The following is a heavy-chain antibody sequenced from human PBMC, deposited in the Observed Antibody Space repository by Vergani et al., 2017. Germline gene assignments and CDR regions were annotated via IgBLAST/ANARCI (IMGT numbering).Heavy chain of an antibody. V-gene: IGHV1-69*13. Sequence: QVQLVQSGAEVKKPGSSVKVSCKASGGTFSSYAISWVRQAPGQGLEWMGRIIPIFGTANYAQKFQGRVTITADESTSTAYMELSSLRSEDTAVYYCARDLRDGYNEYYFDYWGQGTLVTVSS. CDR2: IIPIFGTA. CDR1: GGTFSSYA. D-gene: IGHD5-24*01. CDR3: ARDLRDGYNEYYFDY. J-gene: IGHJ4*02.